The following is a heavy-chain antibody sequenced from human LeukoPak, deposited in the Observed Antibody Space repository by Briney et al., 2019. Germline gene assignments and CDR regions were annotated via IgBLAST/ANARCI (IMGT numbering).Heavy chain of an antibody. CDR2: MNPNIGGT. D-gene: IGHD3-10*01. CDR3: ARRITLIRGVSEGPGFDP. J-gene: IGHJ5*02. CDR1: GYTFTTYY. Sequence: ASVKVSCKASGYTFTTYYMHWVRQAPGQGLEWMGWMNPNIGGTKYAQKFQGRVTMTRDTSISTAYMELSRLRSDDTAVYYCARRITLIRGVSEGPGFDPWGQGTLVTVSS. V-gene: IGHV1-2*02.